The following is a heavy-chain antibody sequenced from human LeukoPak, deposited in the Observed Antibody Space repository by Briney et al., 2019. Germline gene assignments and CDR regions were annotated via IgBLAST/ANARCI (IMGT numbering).Heavy chain of an antibody. J-gene: IGHJ4*02. CDR2: IYSDGSQK. CDR3: ARDLRSGYQDY. V-gene: IGHV3-33*01. D-gene: IGHD3-3*01. CDR1: GFIFSDYG. Sequence: GGSLRLSCAASGFIFSDYGIYWVRQAPGKGLDWVARIYSDGSQKYYGASVRGRFTISRDDSRNLVYLQMNSLRVEDTALYYCARDLRSGYQDYWGQGTLVTVSS.